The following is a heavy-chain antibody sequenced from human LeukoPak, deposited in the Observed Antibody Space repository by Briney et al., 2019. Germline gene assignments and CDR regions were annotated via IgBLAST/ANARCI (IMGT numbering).Heavy chain of an antibody. D-gene: IGHD4-17*01. CDR3: AKVPDYGDYRWFDP. J-gene: IGHJ5*02. V-gene: IGHV3-7*01. CDR2: IKQDGSEK. Sequence: GGSLRLSCAASGFTFSSYWMSWVRQAPGKGLEWVANIKQDGSEKYYVDSVKGRFTISRDNAKNSLYLQMNSLRAEDTAVYYCAKVPDYGDYRWFDPWGQGTLVTVSS. CDR1: GFTFSSYW.